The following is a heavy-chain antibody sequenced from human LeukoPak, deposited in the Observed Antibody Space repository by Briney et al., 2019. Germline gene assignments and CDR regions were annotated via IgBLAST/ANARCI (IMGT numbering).Heavy chain of an antibody. CDR3: ARGLGYCTSTTCLLPFDY. Sequence: PGGSLRLPCAASGFTVSTYYMTWVRQAPGKGLECVSVIYSGGSTYYADSVKGRFTVSRDNSKNTLYLQMNSLRAEDKAMYYCARGLGYCTSTTCLLPFDYWGQGTLVTVSS. D-gene: IGHD2-2*01. CDR1: GFTVSTYY. CDR2: IYSGGST. V-gene: IGHV3-53*01. J-gene: IGHJ4*02.